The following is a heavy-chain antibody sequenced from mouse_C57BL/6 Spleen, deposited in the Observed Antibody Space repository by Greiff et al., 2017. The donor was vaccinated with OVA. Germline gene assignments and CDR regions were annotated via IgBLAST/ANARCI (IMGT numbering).Heavy chain of an antibody. CDR3: ARGGYYGSSYFDY. J-gene: IGHJ2*01. V-gene: IGHV1-22*01. D-gene: IGHD1-1*01. CDR1: GYTFTDYN. Sequence: EVQLQQSGPELVKPGASVKMSCKASGYTFTDYNMHWVKQSHGKSLEWIGYINPNNGGTSYNQKFKGKATLTVNKSSSTAYMELRSLTSEDSAVYYCARGGYYGSSYFDYWGQGTTLTVAS. CDR2: INPNNGGT.